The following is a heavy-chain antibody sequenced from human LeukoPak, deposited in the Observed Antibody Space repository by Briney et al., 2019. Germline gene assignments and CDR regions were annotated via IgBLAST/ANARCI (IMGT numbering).Heavy chain of an antibody. Sequence: PGGSLRLSCAASGFTVSSNYMSWVRQAPGKGLEWVSVIYSGGSTYYADSVKGRFTISRDNSKNTLYLQMNSLRAEDTAVYYCVKSAKGYYDSTAYYEGWGQGTLVTVSS. D-gene: IGHD3-22*01. J-gene: IGHJ4*02. CDR1: GFTVSSNY. CDR3: VKSAKGYYDSTAYYEG. V-gene: IGHV3-53*01. CDR2: IYSGGST.